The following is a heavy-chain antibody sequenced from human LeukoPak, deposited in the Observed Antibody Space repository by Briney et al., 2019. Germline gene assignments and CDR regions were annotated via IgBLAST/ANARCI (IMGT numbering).Heavy chain of an antibody. D-gene: IGHD3-9*01. CDR1: GGSISSSSYY. Sequence: PSETLSLTCTVSGGSISSSSYYWGWIRQPPGKGLEWSGGIYYSGSTYYNPSLKSRVTISVDTSKNQFSLKLSSVTAADTALYYRAGRLIRYFDWLPDSFDYWGQGTLVTVSS. J-gene: IGHJ4*02. CDR2: IYYSGST. CDR3: AGRLIRYFDWLPDSFDY. V-gene: IGHV4-39*01.